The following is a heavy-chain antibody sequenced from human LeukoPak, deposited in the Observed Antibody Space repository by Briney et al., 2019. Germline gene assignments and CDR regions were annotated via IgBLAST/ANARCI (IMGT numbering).Heavy chain of an antibody. V-gene: IGHV4-59*08. D-gene: IGHD6-13*01. J-gene: IGHJ4*02. CDR1: GGSISSYF. CDR3: ARRHSSSWYFDY. Sequence: SETLSLTCTVSGGSISSYFWNWIRQPPGKGLEWIGYIYYSGSTNYNPALKSRVTISVDTSKNQFSLKLSSVTAADTAAYYCARRHSSSWYFDYWGQGTLVTVSS. CDR2: IYYSGST.